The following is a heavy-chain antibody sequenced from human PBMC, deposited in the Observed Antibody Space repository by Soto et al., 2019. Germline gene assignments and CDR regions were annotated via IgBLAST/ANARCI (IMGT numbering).Heavy chain of an antibody. D-gene: IGHD3-9*01. CDR1: GYTFTNND. CDR2: MNPNSGNT. J-gene: IGHJ4*02. V-gene: IGHV1-8*01. Sequence: GASVKVSCQASGYTFTNNDINWVRQATGQGLEWMGWMNPNSGNTGYAQKFQGRVTMTRNTSISTAYMELSSLRSEDTAVYYCARGQSGYFAPYWGQGTLVTVSS. CDR3: ARGQSGYFAPY.